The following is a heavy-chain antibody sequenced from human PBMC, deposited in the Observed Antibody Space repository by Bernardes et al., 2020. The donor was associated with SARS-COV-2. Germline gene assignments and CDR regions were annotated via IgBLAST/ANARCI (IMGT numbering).Heavy chain of an antibody. CDR1: GGSISSSSYY. CDR3: ARTYSSGWHYYFDY. D-gene: IGHD6-19*01. CDR2: IYYSGST. J-gene: IGHJ4*02. V-gene: IGHV4-39*01. Sequence: SETLSLTCTVSGGSISSSSYYWGWMRQPPGKGLEWIGSIYYSGSTYYNPSLKSRVTISVDTSKNQFSLKLSSVTAADTAVYYCARTYSSGWHYYFDYWGQGTLVTVSS.